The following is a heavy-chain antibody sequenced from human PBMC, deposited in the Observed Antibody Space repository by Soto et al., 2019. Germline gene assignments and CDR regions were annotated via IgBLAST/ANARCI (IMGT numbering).Heavy chain of an antibody. Sequence: QVQLVESGGGLVKPGGSLRLSCAASGFTFSDYYMSWIRQAPGKGLEWVAYISSSSSYTNYADSVKGRFTISRDNAKNSLYLQMNSLRAEDTAVYYCARVSGSYDFDYWGQGTLVTVSS. CDR3: ARVSGSYDFDY. CDR1: GFTFSDYY. D-gene: IGHD1-26*01. J-gene: IGHJ4*02. V-gene: IGHV3-11*05. CDR2: ISSSSSYT.